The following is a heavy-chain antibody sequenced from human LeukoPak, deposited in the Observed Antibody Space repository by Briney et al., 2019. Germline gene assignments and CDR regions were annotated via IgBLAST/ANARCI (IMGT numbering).Heavy chain of an antibody. D-gene: IGHD1-7*01. V-gene: IGHV3-11*04. CDR3: VRDGNLELDALDI. CDR1: GFTFSNYY. Sequence: GGSLRLSCAASGFTFSNYYVTWVRQAPGKGLDWVSYISGGDTTTYYADSVKGRFTISRDNSKNSLYLQMNSLRDEDTAVYYCVRDGNLELDALDIWGQGAMVAVST. CDR2: ISGGDTTT. J-gene: IGHJ3*02.